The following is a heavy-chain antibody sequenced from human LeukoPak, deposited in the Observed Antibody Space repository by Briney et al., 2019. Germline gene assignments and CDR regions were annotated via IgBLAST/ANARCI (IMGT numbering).Heavy chain of an antibody. Sequence: SETLSLTCTVSGGSISGYYWSWIRQPPGKGLEWIGEINHSGSTNYNPSLKSRVTISVDTSKNQFSLKLSSVTAADTAVYYCARRNGYNLGYYYYYYMDVWGKGTTVTISS. CDR2: INHSGST. CDR1: GGSISGYY. CDR3: ARRNGYNLGYYYYYYMDV. V-gene: IGHV4-34*01. D-gene: IGHD5-24*01. J-gene: IGHJ6*03.